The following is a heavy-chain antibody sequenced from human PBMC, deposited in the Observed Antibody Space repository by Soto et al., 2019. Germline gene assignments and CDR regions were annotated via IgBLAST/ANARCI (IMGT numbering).Heavy chain of an antibody. CDR3: ARHTPAISISDH. CDR1: GGSISSSIYY. D-gene: IGHD2-15*01. J-gene: IGHJ4*02. V-gene: IGHV4-39*01. CDR2: IYYSGST. Sequence: PSETLSLTCTVSGGSISSSIYYWGWIRQPPGKGLEWIGSIYYSGSTYYNPSLKSRVTISVDTSKNQFSLKLSSVTAADTAVYYCARHTPAISISDHWGRGTLVTVSS.